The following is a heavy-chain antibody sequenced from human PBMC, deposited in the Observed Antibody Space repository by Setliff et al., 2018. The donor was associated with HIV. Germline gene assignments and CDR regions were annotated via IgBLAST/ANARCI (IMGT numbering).Heavy chain of an antibody. V-gene: IGHV4-61*08. J-gene: IGHJ5*02. CDR2: IYYSGDA. CDR1: GGSISSGGYY. CDR3: ARGWLQLGWYDP. Sequence: SETLSLTCTVSGGSISSGGYYWSWSRQHPGKGLEWIGNIYYSGDASYNPSLKSRFTMAVDTSKKQLSMKLSSVTAADTAVYYCARGWLQLGWYDPWGQGTLVTVSS. D-gene: IGHD2-15*01.